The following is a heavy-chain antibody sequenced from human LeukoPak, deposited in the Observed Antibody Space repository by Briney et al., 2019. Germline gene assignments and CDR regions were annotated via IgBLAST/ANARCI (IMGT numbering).Heavy chain of an antibody. D-gene: IGHD2-2*02. Sequence: LAGGSLRLSCAASGFTFSSYGMHWVRQAPGKGLEWVAFIRYDGSNKYYADSVKGRFTISRDNSKNTLYLQMNSLRAEDTAVYYCAKLLAVVPAAIHPQDAFDIWGQGTMVTVSS. CDR2: IRYDGSNK. CDR1: GFTFSSYG. CDR3: AKLLAVVPAAIHPQDAFDI. V-gene: IGHV3-30*02. J-gene: IGHJ3*02.